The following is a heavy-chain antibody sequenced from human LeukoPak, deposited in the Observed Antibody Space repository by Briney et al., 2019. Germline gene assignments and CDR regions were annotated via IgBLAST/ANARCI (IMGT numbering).Heavy chain of an antibody. V-gene: IGHV4-34*01. Sequence: SENLSLTCAVYGGSFSGYYWSWIRQPPGKGLEWIGEINHSGSTNYNPSLKSRVTISVDTSKNQFSLKLSSVTAADTAVYYCARPNGTHFDYWGQGTLVTVSS. CDR2: INHSGST. CDR1: GGSFSGYY. D-gene: IGHD2/OR15-2a*01. J-gene: IGHJ4*02. CDR3: ARPNGTHFDY.